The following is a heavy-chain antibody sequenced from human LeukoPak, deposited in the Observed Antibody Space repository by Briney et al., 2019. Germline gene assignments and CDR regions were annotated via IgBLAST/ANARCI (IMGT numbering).Heavy chain of an antibody. D-gene: IGHD6-13*01. J-gene: IGHJ6*03. CDR3: ARDGSIAAAWGYYYYMDV. V-gene: IGHV3-48*04. CDR2: ISSSSSTI. CDR1: GFTFSSYS. Sequence: PGGSLRLSCAASGFTFSSYSMNWVRQAPGKELEWVSYISSSSSTIYYADSVKGRFTISRDNAKNSLYLQMNSLRAEDTAVYYCARDGSIAAAWGYYYYMDVWGKGTTVTVSS.